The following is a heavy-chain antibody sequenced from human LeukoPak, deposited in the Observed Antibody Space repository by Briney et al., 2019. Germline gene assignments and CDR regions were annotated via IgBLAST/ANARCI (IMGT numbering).Heavy chain of an antibody. V-gene: IGHV4-34*01. CDR2: INHSGST. Sequence: PSETLSLTCTVSGGSISSYYWGWIRQPPGKGLEWIGEINHSGSTNYNPSLKSRVTISVDTSKNQFSLKLSSVTAADTAVYYCARNRWFGESRYMDVWGKGTTVTISS. D-gene: IGHD3-10*01. CDR3: ARNRWFGESRYMDV. J-gene: IGHJ6*04. CDR1: GGSISSYY.